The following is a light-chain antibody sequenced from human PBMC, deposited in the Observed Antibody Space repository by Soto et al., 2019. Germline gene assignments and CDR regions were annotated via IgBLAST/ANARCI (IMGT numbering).Light chain of an antibody. CDR1: DNIGSN. J-gene: IGKJ4*01. CDR2: AAS. CDR3: QQSYRILT. Sequence: DIQMNQSPASMSASVGDRVTINCRASDNIGSNLNWYQHQPGRAPKLLIYAASSLQSGVPSRFSGSGSGTKFPLTISRLQTDDVATYYCQQSYRILTFGGGTWV. V-gene: IGKV1-39*01.